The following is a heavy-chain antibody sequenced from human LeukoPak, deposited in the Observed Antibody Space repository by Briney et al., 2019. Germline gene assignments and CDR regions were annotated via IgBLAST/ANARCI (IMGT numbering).Heavy chain of an antibody. CDR2: VYYSGTT. V-gene: IGHV4-39*01. J-gene: IGHJ4*02. CDR3: ARHSYYYDY. CDR1: GGYISGSDNY. Sequence: SDTLSLTCTVSGGYISGSDNYWAWIRQPPGKGLEWIGSVYYSGTTDYNPSLNSRVSIFVDTSKNQFSLKLTSVTAADTAVYYCARHSYYYDYWGQGTLDTVSS. D-gene: IGHD2-21*01.